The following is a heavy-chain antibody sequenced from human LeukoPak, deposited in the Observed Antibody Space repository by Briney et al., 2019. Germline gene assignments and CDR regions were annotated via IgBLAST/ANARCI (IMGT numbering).Heavy chain of an antibody. J-gene: IGHJ5*02. CDR3: AKGPYQLLNPNWFDP. CDR2: ISGSGGST. V-gene: IGHV3-23*01. Sequence: GSLRLSCAASGFTFSSYAMSWVRQAPGKGLEWVSAISGSGGSTYYADSVKGRFTISRDNSKNTLYLQMNSLRAEDTAVYYCAKGPYQLLNPNWFDPWGQGTLVTVSS. D-gene: IGHD2-2*02. CDR1: GFTFSSYA.